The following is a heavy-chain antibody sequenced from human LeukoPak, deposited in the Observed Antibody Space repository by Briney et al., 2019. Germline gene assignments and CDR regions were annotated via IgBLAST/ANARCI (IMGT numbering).Heavy chain of an antibody. CDR1: GFTFSFYS. CDR3: ASAPYRGGYQTKPGY. J-gene: IGHJ4*02. D-gene: IGHD3-22*01. Sequence: KPGGSLRLSCAASGFTFSFYSMNWVRQAPGKGLEWVSSISSSSSYIYYADSVKGRFTISRDNAKNSLYLQMNSLRAEDTAVYYRASAPYRGGYQTKPGYWGQGTLVTVSS. V-gene: IGHV3-21*01. CDR2: ISSSSSYI.